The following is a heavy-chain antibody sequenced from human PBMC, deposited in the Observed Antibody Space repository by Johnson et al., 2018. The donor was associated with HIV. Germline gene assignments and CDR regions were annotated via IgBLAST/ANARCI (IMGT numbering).Heavy chain of an antibody. V-gene: IGHV3-30*18. Sequence: QVQLVESGGGLVQPGGSLRLSCAASGFTFSSYGMHWVRQAPGKGLEWVAVIYDDGSNRYYADSVKGRFTISRDNSKNTLYLQMNSLRAEDTAVYYCAKGVTMINSLDTFDIWGQGTMVTVSS. CDR3: AKGVTMINSLDTFDI. CDR1: GFTFSSYG. D-gene: IGHD3-22*01. J-gene: IGHJ3*02. CDR2: IYDDGSNR.